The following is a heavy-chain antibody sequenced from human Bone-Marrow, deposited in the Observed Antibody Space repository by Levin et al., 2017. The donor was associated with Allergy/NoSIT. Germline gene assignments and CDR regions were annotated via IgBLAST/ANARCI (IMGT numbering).Heavy chain of an antibody. CDR2: INHSGST. CDR3: ARVRIPLLITMVRGAPPIRGNWFDP. V-gene: IGHV4-34*01. Sequence: SETLSLTCAVYGGSFSGYYWSWIRQPPGKGLEWIGEINHSGSTNYNPSLKSRVTISVDTSKNQFSLKLSSVTAADTAVYYCARVRIPLLITMVRGAPPIRGNWFDPWGQGTLVTVSS. J-gene: IGHJ5*02. D-gene: IGHD3-10*01. CDR1: GGSFSGYY.